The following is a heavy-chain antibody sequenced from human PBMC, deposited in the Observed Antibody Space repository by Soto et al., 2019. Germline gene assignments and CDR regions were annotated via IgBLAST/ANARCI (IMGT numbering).Heavy chain of an antibody. CDR3: IGSANGSGSNFAY. D-gene: IGHD6-19*01. CDR1: GFTFSDHY. Sequence: EVQVVESGGGLVQPGGSLILSCAASGFTFSDHYMDWVRQAPGKGLEWVGRVRNKANSHTTEYATSLKGRFIISRDDSKNSVFLQVNSMETEDSSMYFCIGSANGSGSNFAYWGQGTQVTVSS. CDR2: VRNKANSHTT. V-gene: IGHV3-72*01. J-gene: IGHJ4*02.